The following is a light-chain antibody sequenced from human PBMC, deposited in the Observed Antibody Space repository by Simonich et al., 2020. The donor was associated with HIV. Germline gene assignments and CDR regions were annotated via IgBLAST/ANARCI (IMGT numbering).Light chain of an antibody. CDR2: GNN. CDR1: SSNIGAGYD. V-gene: IGLV1-40*01. Sequence: QSVLTQPPSVSGAPGQRVTIYCTGSSSNIGAGYDVQWYQQLPGTAPKLFIYGNNKRPSGVPDRFSGSNSGTSASRAITGLQAEDEADYYCQSYDSSLSVVFGGGTKLTVL. J-gene: IGLJ2*01. CDR3: QSYDSSLSVV.